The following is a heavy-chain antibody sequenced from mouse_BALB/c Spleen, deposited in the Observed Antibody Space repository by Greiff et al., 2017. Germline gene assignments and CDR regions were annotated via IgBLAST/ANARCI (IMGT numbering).Heavy chain of an antibody. CDR3: ARKGITTASYWYFDV. D-gene: IGHD1-2*01. Sequence: VKLVESGPGLVAPSQSLSITCTVSGFSLTSYGVHWVRQPPGKGLEWLGVIWAGGSTNYNSALMSRLSISKDNSKSQVFLKMNSLQTDDTAMYYCARKGITTASYWYFDVWGAGTTVTVSS. CDR2: IWAGGST. V-gene: IGHV2-9*02. J-gene: IGHJ1*01. CDR1: GFSLTSYG.